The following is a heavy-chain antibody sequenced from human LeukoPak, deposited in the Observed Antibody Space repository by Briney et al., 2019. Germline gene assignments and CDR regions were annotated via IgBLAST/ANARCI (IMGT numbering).Heavy chain of an antibody. V-gene: IGHV3-48*01. CDR3: ARATYYYGSGSYPFDY. CDR2: ISSSSSTI. D-gene: IGHD3-10*01. J-gene: IGHJ4*02. Sequence: GGSLRLSCAASGFTFSSYSMNWVRQAPGKGLEWVSYISSSSSTIYYADSVKGRFTISRDNAKNSLYLQMNSLRAEDTAVYYCARATYYYGSGSYPFDYWGQGTLVTVSS. CDR1: GFTFSSYS.